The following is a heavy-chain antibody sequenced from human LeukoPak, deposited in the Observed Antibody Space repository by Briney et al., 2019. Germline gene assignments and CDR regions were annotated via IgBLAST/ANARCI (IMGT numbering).Heavy chain of an antibody. V-gene: IGHV4-30-2*01. CDR1: GDSISSGGYS. Sequence: SETLSLTCTVSGDSISSGGYSWNWIRQQPGKGLEWIGYIYFNGYTYSNPSLRSRVTISIDTSKNQFSLKLSSVTAADTAVYYCARDANYYGSGSHGMDVWGQGTSVTVSS. D-gene: IGHD3-10*01. CDR2: IYFNGYT. CDR3: ARDANYYGSGSHGMDV. J-gene: IGHJ6*02.